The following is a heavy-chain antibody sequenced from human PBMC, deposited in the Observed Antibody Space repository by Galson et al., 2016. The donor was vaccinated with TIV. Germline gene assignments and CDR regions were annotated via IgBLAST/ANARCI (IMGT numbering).Heavy chain of an antibody. CDR2: ISSSSGTI. Sequence: SLRLSCAASGLTFSDYAMNWVRQAPGKGLEWLSYISSSSGTIYYAKSVKGRPTISRDNAKKSLYLEMSSLRADDTALYYCARVSRPNGDNVCDSWGQGTLVIVSS. CDR3: ARVSRPNGDNVCDS. V-gene: IGHV3-48*04. CDR1: GLTFSDYA. J-gene: IGHJ4*02. D-gene: IGHD2-21*02.